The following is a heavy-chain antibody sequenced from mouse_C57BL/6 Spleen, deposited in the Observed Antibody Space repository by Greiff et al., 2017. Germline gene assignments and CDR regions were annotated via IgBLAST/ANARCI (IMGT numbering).Heavy chain of an antibody. Sequence: QVQLQQPGAELVMPGASVKLSCKASGYTFTSYWMHWVKQRPGQGLEWIGEIDPSDSYTNYNQKFKGKSTLTVDKSSSTAYMQLSSLTSEAAAVYYCARWYDKGGAMDYWGQGTSVTVSS. V-gene: IGHV1-69*01. CDR1: GYTFTSYW. J-gene: IGHJ4*01. CDR3: ARWYDKGGAMDY. D-gene: IGHD2-14*01. CDR2: IDPSDSYT.